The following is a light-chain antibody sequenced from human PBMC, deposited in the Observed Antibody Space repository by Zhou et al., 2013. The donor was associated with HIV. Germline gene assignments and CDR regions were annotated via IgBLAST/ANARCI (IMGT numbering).Light chain of an antibody. Sequence: EIVLTQSPATLSLSPGERATLSCRASQSVRSDYLAWLQQKPGQAPRLLIYGASTRATGIPDRFSGSGSGTHFTLTISSLQPDDSANYYCQQYNSYPITFGQGTRLEI. CDR1: QSVRSDY. CDR2: GAS. CDR3: QQYNSYPIT. V-gene: IGKV3D-7*01. J-gene: IGKJ5*01.